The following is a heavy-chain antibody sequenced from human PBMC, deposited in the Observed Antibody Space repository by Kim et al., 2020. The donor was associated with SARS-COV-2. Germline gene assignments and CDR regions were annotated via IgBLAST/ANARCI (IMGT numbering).Heavy chain of an antibody. D-gene: IGHD6-19*01. CDR1: GFTFSSYA. V-gene: IGHV3-23*01. Sequence: GGSLRLSCAASGFTFSSYAMSWVRQAPGKGLEWVSAISGSGGSTYYADSVKGRFTISRDNSKNTLYLQMNSLRAEDTAVYYCAKDAPNSSGWPYYYYYGMDVWGQGTTVTVSS. CDR3: AKDAPNSSGWPYYYYYGMDV. CDR2: ISGSGGST. J-gene: IGHJ6*02.